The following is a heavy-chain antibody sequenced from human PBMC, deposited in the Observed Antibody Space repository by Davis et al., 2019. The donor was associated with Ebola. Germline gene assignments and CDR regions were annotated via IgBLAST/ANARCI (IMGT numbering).Heavy chain of an antibody. J-gene: IGHJ6*03. CDR1: CGSVSSGSYY. D-gene: IGHD3-10*01. V-gene: IGHV4-61*01. CDR2: IYYSGST. Sequence: PSETLSLTCTVSCGSVSSGSYYWSWIRQPPGKGLEWIGYIYYSGSTNYNPSLKSRVTISVDTSKNQFSLKLSSVTAADTAVYYCARGWDYYGSGSYGRAYYMDVWGKGTTVTVSS. CDR3: ARGWDYYGSGSYGRAYYMDV.